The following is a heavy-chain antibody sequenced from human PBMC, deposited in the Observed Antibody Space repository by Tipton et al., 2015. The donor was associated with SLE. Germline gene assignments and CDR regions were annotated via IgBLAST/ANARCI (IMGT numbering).Heavy chain of an antibody. CDR3: ASSLPYGGLFDY. D-gene: IGHD2-2*02. V-gene: IGHV3-30*04. CDR2: ISYDGSHE. CDR1: GFTFSSFG. Sequence: SLRLSCAASGFTFSSFGMHWVRQAPGKGLEWVAIISYDGSHEYYADSVKGRFTISRDNSDNTLYLQMKSLRAEDTAVYYCASSLPYGGLFDYWGQGTLVTVSS. J-gene: IGHJ4*02.